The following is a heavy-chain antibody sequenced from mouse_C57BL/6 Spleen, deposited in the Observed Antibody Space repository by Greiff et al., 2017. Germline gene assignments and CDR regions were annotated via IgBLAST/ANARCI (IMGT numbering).Heavy chain of an antibody. CDR1: GYTFTSYW. J-gene: IGHJ4*01. CDR3: AREDDYDDEDMEGYAMEY. D-gene: IGHD2-4*01. V-gene: IGHV1-55*01. CDR2: IYPGSGST. Sequence: VQLQQPGAELVKPGASVKMSCKASGYTFTSYWITWVKQRPGQGLEWIGDIYPGSGSTNYNEKFKSKATLTVDTSSSTAYMQLSSLTSEDSAVEYCAREDDYDDEDMEGYAMEYWGQGTSVTVSS.